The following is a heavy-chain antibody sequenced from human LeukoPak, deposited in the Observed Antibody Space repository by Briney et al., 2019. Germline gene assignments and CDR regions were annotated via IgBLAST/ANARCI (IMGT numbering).Heavy chain of an antibody. J-gene: IGHJ6*02. Sequence: GGSLRLSCAVSGFTFSGFWMRWSRQAPGKGLEWVASINSDGSEGYYADVVKGRFTISRDNAKNSLYLQINRLRAEDTAVYFCARGGGLDVWGQGATVTVSS. CDR3: ARGGGLDV. CDR2: INSDGSEG. CDR1: GFTFSGFW. V-gene: IGHV3-7*03. D-gene: IGHD3-16*01.